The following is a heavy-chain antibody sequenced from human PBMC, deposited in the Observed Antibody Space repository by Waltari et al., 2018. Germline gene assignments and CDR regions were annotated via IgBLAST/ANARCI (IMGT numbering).Heavy chain of an antibody. D-gene: IGHD2-15*01. Sequence: QVQLVQSGAEVKKPGASVKVSCKVSGYTLTELSIDWVRQAPGKGLEWMGTCNPEDDETIFAQKFQGRVTMTEDTSTDTAYMELSSLRSEDTAVYYCATGLAVVVGFDYWGQGTLATVSS. CDR3: ATGLAVVVGFDY. CDR1: GYTLTELS. V-gene: IGHV1-24*01. J-gene: IGHJ4*02. CDR2: CNPEDDET.